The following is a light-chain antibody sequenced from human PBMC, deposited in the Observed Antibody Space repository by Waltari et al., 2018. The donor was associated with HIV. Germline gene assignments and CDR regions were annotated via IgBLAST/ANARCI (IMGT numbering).Light chain of an antibody. CDR1: RSDIGSNP. Sequence: QSALTQPPSASGTPGQRVIISCSGSRSDIGSNPVNWYQQFPGTAPKLLIKTNIHRPSGVPDRVFGSKSGTSAYLAISGLYSEDEADYYCESWDDRLNGPVFGGGTKLTVL. CDR2: TNI. CDR3: ESWDDRLNGPV. V-gene: IGLV1-44*01. J-gene: IGLJ2*01.